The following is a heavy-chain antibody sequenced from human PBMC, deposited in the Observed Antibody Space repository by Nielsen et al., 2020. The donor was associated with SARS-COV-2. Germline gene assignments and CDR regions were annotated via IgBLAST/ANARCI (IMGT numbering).Heavy chain of an antibody. D-gene: IGHD3-3*01. J-gene: IGHJ6*02. CDR3: ARGGLTIFGVVIIFDYYGMDV. CDR2: ISWNSGSI. Sequence: PGKGLEWVSGISWNSGSIGYADSVKGRFTISRDNAKNSLYLQMNSLRAEDTAVYYCARGGLTIFGVVIIFDYYGMDVWGQGTTVTVSS. V-gene: IGHV3-9*01.